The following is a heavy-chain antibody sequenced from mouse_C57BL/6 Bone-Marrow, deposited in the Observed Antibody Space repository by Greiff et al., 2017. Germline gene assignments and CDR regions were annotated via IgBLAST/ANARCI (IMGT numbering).Heavy chain of an antibody. Sequence: EVKLMESGPGLVKPSQSLSLTCSVTGYSITSGYYWNWIRQFPGNKLEWMGYISYDGSNNYNPSLKNRISITRDPSKNQFFLKLNSVTTEDKATYYCARSYGSSNDYAMDYWGQGTSVTVSS. V-gene: IGHV3-6*01. D-gene: IGHD1-1*01. CDR3: ARSYGSSNDYAMDY. J-gene: IGHJ4*01. CDR1: GYSITSGYY. CDR2: ISYDGSN.